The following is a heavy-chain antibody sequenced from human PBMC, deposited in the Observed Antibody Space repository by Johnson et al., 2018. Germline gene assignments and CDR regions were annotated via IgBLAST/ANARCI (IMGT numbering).Heavy chain of an antibody. V-gene: IGHV3-49*03. CDR3: TRAVEDTAMVFDY. CDR1: GFTFGDYN. J-gene: IGHJ4*02. CDR2: IRSKAYGGTT. Sequence: EVQLLESGGGLVQPGRSLRLSCIGSGFTFGDYNINWFRQAPGKGLEWVGYIRSKAYGGTTEYAASVKGRFIISRDDSKSIAYLQMNSLKIEDIAVYYCTRAVEDTAMVFDYWGQGTLVTVSS. D-gene: IGHD5-18*01.